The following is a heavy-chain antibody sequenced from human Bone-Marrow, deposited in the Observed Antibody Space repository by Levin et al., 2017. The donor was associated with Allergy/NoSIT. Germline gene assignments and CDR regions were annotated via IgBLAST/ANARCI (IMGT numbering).Heavy chain of an antibody. CDR1: GFSLINYR. J-gene: IGHJ3*02. CDR3: AREGGDYLMSTFDI. CDR2: INRDGSST. V-gene: IGHV3-64*01. Sequence: GESLKISCEGSGFSLINYRMNWVRQAPGKGLEFVAGINRDGSSTSYGNSVKGRVTISRDNSKNTLFLQMGSLREEDMGVYFCAREGGDYLMSTFDIWGQGTMVSVSS. D-gene: IGHD4-17*01.